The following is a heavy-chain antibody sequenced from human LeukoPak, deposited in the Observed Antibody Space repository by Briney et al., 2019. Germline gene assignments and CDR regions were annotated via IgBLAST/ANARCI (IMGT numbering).Heavy chain of an antibody. Sequence: ASVKVSCKASGYTFTSYGISWVRQAPGQGLEWMGWISAYNGNTNYAQKPQGRVAMTRNTSITTAYMDVSSLTSEDTAVYYCARGTALSSPLEYWGQGTLVTVSS. CDR3: ARGTALSSPLEY. D-gene: IGHD2-21*02. CDR2: ISAYNGNT. V-gene: IGHV1-18*01. CDR1: GYTFTSYG. J-gene: IGHJ4*02.